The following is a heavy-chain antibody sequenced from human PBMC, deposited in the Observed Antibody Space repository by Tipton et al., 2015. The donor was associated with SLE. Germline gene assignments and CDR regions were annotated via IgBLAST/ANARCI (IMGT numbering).Heavy chain of an antibody. D-gene: IGHD2-2*01. CDR1: GGSFSGYY. J-gene: IGHJ4*02. Sequence: TLSLTCAVYGGSFSGYYWSWIRQPPGKGLEWIGEINHSGSTNYNPSLKSRVTISVDTSKNQFSLKLSSVTAADTAVYYCARDAGSGRGSTSPHYYFDYWGQGTLVTVSS. CDR3: ARDAGSGRGSTSPHYYFDY. CDR2: INHSGST. V-gene: IGHV4-34*01.